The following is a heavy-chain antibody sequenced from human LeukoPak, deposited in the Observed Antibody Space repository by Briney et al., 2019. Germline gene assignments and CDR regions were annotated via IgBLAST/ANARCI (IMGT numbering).Heavy chain of an antibody. CDR3: ARVSSGWYKYYFDY. D-gene: IGHD6-19*01. V-gene: IGHV1-18*01. Sequence: ASVKVSCKASGYTFTSYGISWVRQAPGQGLEWMGWISAYNGNTNYAQKLQGRVTMTTDTSTSTAYMELWSLRSDDTAVYYCARVSSGWYKYYFDYWGQGTLVTVSS. CDR1: GYTFTSYG. J-gene: IGHJ4*02. CDR2: ISAYNGNT.